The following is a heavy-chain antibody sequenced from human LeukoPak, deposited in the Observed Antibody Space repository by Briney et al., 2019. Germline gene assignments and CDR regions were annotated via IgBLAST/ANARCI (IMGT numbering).Heavy chain of an antibody. CDR2: INCNSGGT. J-gene: IGHJ4*02. D-gene: IGHD3-3*01. Sequence: ASVKVSCKASGYTFTGYYMHWVRRAPGQGLEWMGWINCNSGGTKYAQKFQGRVSMSRDTSISTAYLELSRLRSDDTAVYYCARDLTIVGGVSDPRIRGHWGQGTLVTVSS. CDR3: ARDLTIVGGVSDPRIRGH. V-gene: IGHV1-2*02. CDR1: GYTFTGYY.